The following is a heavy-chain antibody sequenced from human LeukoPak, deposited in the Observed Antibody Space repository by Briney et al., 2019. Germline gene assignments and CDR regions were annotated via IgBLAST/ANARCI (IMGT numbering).Heavy chain of an antibody. D-gene: IGHD2-21*01. V-gene: IGHV4-31*03. CDR2: TYYSGST. Sequence: SQTLSLTCTVSGVSLSSDKYYWTWIRQRPGKGLEWIGHTYYSGSTSFNPSLKSRVSMSMDTSKSQFSLKLTSVTAADTAVYYCATPYCGAISCLDVFDVWGQGTVVTVSS. CDR3: ATPYCGAISCLDVFDV. CDR1: GVSLSSDKYY. J-gene: IGHJ3*01.